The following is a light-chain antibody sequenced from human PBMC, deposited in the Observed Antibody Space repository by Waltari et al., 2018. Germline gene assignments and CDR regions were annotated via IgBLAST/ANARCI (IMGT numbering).Light chain of an antibody. V-gene: IGKV3-20*01. CDR1: QSVSRA. Sequence: SCRAIQSVSRALAWYQQNPGQAPRLLIYGASTRATGIPDRFSGSGSGTDFSLTISRLEPDDFAVYYCQHYLRLPVTFGQGTTVEI. CDR3: QHYLRLPVT. J-gene: IGKJ1*01. CDR2: GAS.